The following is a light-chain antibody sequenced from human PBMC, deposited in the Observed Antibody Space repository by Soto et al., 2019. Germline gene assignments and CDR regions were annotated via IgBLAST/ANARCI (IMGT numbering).Light chain of an antibody. V-gene: IGLV2-11*01. J-gene: IGLJ3*02. CDR1: SSDVGDYNY. Sequence: QSALTQPRSVSGSPGQSVTICCTGTSSDVGDYNYVSWYQQHPGKAPKLMVYDVTKRPSGVPDRFSGSKSGNTASLTISGLQAEDEADYYCCSYAGSYSWVFGGGTKLTVL. CDR2: DVT. CDR3: CSYAGSYSWV.